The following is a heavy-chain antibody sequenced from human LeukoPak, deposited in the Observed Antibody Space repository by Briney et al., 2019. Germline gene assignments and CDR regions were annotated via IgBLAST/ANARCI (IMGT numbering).Heavy chain of an antibody. V-gene: IGHV3-48*01. D-gene: IGHD1-26*01. Sequence: PGGSLRLSCAASGFTFSSYSMNWVRQAPGKGLEWVSYISSSSTTIYYADSVKGRFTISRDNAKNSLYLQMNSLRAEDTAVYYCARALPQWELLTPLDYWGQGTLVTVSS. J-gene: IGHJ4*02. CDR3: ARALPQWELLTPLDY. CDR2: ISSSSTTI. CDR1: GFTFSSYS.